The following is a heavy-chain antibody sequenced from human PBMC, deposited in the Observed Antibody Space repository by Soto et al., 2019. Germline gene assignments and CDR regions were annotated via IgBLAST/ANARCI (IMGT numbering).Heavy chain of an antibody. CDR1: GFTFSSYA. J-gene: IGHJ4*02. V-gene: IGHV3-23*01. CDR3: AKTSAPYDSSGYYLIDY. CDR2: ISGSGGST. D-gene: IGHD3-22*01. Sequence: EVQLLESGGGLVQPGGSLRLSCAASGFTFSSYAMSWVRQAPGKGLEWVSAISGSGGSTYYADSVKGPFTISRDNSKNTLYLQMNSLRAEDTAVYYCAKTSAPYDSSGYYLIDYWGQGTLVTVSS.